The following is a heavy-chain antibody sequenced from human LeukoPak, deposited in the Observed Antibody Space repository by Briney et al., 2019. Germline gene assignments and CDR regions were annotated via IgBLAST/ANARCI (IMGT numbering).Heavy chain of an antibody. J-gene: IGHJ4*02. CDR1: WFTVSSNF. Sequence: GGSLRLSCAASWFTVSSNFMNWVRQAPGKGLEWVSVIYSGGSTYYADSVKGRFTISRDNSKNTLYLQMNNLRAEDTVVYYCARDRSYGSGSFDYWGQGTLVTVSS. CDR2: IYSGGST. CDR3: ARDRSYGSGSFDY. V-gene: IGHV3-53*01. D-gene: IGHD3-10*01.